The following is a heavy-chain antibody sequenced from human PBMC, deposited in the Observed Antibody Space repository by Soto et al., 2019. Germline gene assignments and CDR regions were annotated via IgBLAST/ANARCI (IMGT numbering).Heavy chain of an antibody. D-gene: IGHD2-2*01. CDR1: GGSIRSGGYY. CDR2: IYYSGTT. V-gene: IGHV4-31*03. CDR3: ARDKYVTNWYFDL. Sequence: QVQLQESGPGLVKPSQTLSFTCTVSGGSIRSGGYYWSWIRQHPGIGLEWIGYIYYSGTTYYNPSLMSRVTISVDTSKNHFSLKLSSVTAADTAVYYWARDKYVTNWYFDLWGRGTLVTVSS. J-gene: IGHJ2*01.